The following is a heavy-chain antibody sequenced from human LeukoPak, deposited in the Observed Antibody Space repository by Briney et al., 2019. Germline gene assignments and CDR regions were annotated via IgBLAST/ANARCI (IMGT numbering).Heavy chain of an antibody. D-gene: IGHD6-19*01. V-gene: IGHV3-30-3*01. J-gene: IGHJ5*02. CDR1: GFTFSSYT. CDR2: ISYDERNI. Sequence: GGSLRLSCAASGFTFSSYTMNWLRHAPGKGLEWVAVISYDERNIFYGDSVKGRFTISRDNSKDTVYLQINRLRTEDTAVYYCAREAISGWTDHWGQGTLVTVSS. CDR3: AREAISGWTDH.